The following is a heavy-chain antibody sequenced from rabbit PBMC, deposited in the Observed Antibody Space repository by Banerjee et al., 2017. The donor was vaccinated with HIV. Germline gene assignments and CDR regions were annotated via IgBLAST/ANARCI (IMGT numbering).Heavy chain of an antibody. J-gene: IGHJ4*01. CDR3: ARGYYSYGYVGGAYATNL. D-gene: IGHD6-1*01. V-gene: IGHV1S40*01. CDR1: GFSFSSSDY. Sequence: QSLEESGGDLVKHGASLTLTCTASGFSFSSSDYMCWVRQAPGQGLELIACTYGGSSGRTYYASWAKGRFSISGTSSTTVTLQMTSLTAADTATYFCARGYYSYGYVGGAYATNLWGPGTLVTVS. CDR2: TYGGSSGRT.